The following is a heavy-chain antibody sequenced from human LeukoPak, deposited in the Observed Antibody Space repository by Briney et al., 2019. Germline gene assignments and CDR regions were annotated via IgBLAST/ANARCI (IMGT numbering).Heavy chain of an antibody. Sequence: PSETLSLTCTVSGGSISSSSYYWGWIRQPPGKGLEWIGSIYYSGSTYYNPSLKSRVTISVDTSKNQFSLKLSSVTAADTAVYYCARNTVVSWRLFDYWGQGTLVTVSS. CDR2: IYYSGST. CDR1: GGSISSSSYY. D-gene: IGHD4-23*01. CDR3: ARNTVVSWRLFDY. V-gene: IGHV4-39*01. J-gene: IGHJ4*02.